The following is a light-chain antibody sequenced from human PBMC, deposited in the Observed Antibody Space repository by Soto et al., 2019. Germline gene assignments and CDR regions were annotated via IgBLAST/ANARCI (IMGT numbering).Light chain of an antibody. Sequence: QSALTQPPSVSGSPGQSVTISCTGTSSDVGSYNRVSWYQQPPGTAPKLMIYEVSNRPSGVPDRFSGSKSGNTASLTISGLQAEDEADYYCSSYTSSSTGVFGGGTKLTAL. V-gene: IGLV2-18*02. CDR1: SSDVGSYNR. J-gene: IGLJ2*01. CDR2: EVS. CDR3: SSYTSSSTGV.